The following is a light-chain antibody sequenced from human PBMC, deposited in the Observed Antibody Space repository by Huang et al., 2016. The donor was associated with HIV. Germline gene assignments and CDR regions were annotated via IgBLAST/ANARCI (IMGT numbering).Light chain of an antibody. CDR3: QQYGSSPPIT. CDR1: QSVNSNY. V-gene: IGKV3-20*01. J-gene: IGKJ5*01. Sequence: ELVLTQSPGTLSLSPGERATLSCRASQSVNSNYLAWYQQKPGQAPRRLFCVASSRATGIPDRFSGSGSGTDFTLTISRLEPEDFAVYYCQQYGSSPPITFGQGTRLEIK. CDR2: VAS.